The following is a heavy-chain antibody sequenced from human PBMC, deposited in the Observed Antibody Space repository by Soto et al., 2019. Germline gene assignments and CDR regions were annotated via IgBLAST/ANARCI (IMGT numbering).Heavy chain of an antibody. CDR1: GGSISSSGHF. J-gene: IGHJ6*03. D-gene: IGHD5-12*01. Sequence: QLQLQESGPGLVKPSETLSLTCTVSGGSISSSGHFWGWVRQPPGKGLEWIGTIFYTGSTYYTSSFKSRVTRSVDTSKNQFSLKLSSVTAADTAVYYCARIVSTTPYFHHYMDVWGKGTTGTVSS. CDR2: IFYTGST. CDR3: ARIVSTTPYFHHYMDV. V-gene: IGHV4-39*01.